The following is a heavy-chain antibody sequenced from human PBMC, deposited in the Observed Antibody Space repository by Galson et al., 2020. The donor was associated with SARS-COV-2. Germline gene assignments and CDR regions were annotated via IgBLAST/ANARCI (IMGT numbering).Heavy chain of an antibody. CDR2: ISYDGSNK. CDR1: GFTFSSYA. V-gene: IGHV3-30*04. Sequence: TGGSLRLSCAASGFTFSSYAMHWVRQAPGKGLEWVAVISYDGSNKYYADSVKGRFTISRDNSKNTLYLQMNSLRAEDTAVYYCARGVDSSSYYRYYYYGMDVWGQGTTVTVSS. J-gene: IGHJ6*02. CDR3: ARGVDSSSYYRYYYYGMDV. D-gene: IGHD6-6*01.